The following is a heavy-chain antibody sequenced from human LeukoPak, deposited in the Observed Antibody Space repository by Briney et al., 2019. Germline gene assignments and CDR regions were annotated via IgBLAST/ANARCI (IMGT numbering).Heavy chain of an antibody. CDR1: GFTFSSYS. V-gene: IGHV3-21*01. CDR2: ISSSSSYI. D-gene: IGHD6-19*01. J-gene: IGHJ5*02. CDR3: ARGVLRSSGTNWFDP. Sequence: PGGSLRLSCAASGFTFSSYSMNWVRQAPGKGLEWVSSISSSSSYIYYADSVKGRFTISRDNARNSLYLQMNSLRAEDTAVYYCARGVLRSSGTNWFDPWGQGTLVTVSS.